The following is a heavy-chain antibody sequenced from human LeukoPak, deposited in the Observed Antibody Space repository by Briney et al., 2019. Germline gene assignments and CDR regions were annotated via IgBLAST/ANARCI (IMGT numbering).Heavy chain of an antibody. J-gene: IGHJ4*02. D-gene: IGHD3-10*01. CDR2: IIPKFGTA. CDR1: RGTFSNYA. Sequence: ASVKVSCKASRGTFSNYAISWVRQAPGQGLEWMGGIIPKFGTAIYAQKFQGRVTITEDESTSTAYMELRSLRSDDTAVYYCVFYGSGSYFRTDYWGQGTLVTVSS. V-gene: IGHV1-69*13. CDR3: VFYGSGSYFRTDY.